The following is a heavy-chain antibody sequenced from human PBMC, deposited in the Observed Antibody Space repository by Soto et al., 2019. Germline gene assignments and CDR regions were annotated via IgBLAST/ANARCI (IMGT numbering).Heavy chain of an antibody. J-gene: IGHJ4*02. D-gene: IGHD1-26*01. Sequence: QVQLQESGPGLVKPSGTLSLTCTVSGGSMSSSNWWNWVRQSPGKGLEWIGEAHHSGRTNYNPSLKSGVTISFDKSKNHFSLKLSSVTAADTAVYYCARSEATGLDYWGQGTLVTVSS. CDR1: GGSMSSSNW. CDR2: AHHSGRT. V-gene: IGHV4-4*02. CDR3: ARSEATGLDY.